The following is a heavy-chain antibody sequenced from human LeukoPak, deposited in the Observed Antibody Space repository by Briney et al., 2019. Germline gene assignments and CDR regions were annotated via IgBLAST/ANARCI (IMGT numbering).Heavy chain of an antibody. CDR2: ISISSSTI. J-gene: IGHJ4*02. CDR1: GFTFSSFG. CDR3: ARDYKRIQLWVQPFDY. Sequence: GGSLRLSCAASGFTFSSFGVNWVRQAPGKGLEWISYISISSSTIYYADSVKGRFTISRDNAKNSLYLQMNSLRAEDTAVYYCARDYKRIQLWVQPFDYWGQGTLVTVSS. V-gene: IGHV3-48*01. D-gene: IGHD5-18*01.